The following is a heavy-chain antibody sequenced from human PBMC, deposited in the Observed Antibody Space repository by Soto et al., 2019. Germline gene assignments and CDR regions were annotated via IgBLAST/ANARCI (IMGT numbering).Heavy chain of an antibody. D-gene: IGHD3-16*01. CDR3: ARRGDSGSYTGKMDV. CDR2: ISASTGDT. V-gene: IGHV1-18*01. J-gene: IGHJ6*04. CDR1: GNSFSSYV. Sequence: QVYLVQSGGELKKPGASVKVSCRASGNSFSSYVISWVRQAPGQGLEWMGWISASTGDTNYAQKFQGRVMMTADTFRNSAYLEVMSVTSDDTAVYYCARRGDSGSYTGKMDVWCKGTTVTVSS.